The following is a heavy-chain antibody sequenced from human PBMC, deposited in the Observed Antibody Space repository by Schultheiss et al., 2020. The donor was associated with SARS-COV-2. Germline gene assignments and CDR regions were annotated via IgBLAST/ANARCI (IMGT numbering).Heavy chain of an antibody. D-gene: IGHD3-3*01. CDR2: INHSGST. V-gene: IGHV4-34*01. CDR3: ARGGRITIFGVVSPFDY. J-gene: IGHJ4*02. CDR1: GGSFSGYY. Sequence: SETLSLTCAVYGGSFSGYYWSWIRQPPGKGLEWIGEINHSGSTNYNPSLKSRVTISVDTSKNQFFLKLSSVTAADTAVYYCARGGRITIFGVVSPFDYWGQGTLVTVSS.